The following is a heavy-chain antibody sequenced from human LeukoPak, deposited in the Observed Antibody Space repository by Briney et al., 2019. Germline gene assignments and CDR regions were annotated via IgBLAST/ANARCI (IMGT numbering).Heavy chain of an antibody. V-gene: IGHV3-48*03. J-gene: IGHJ4*02. CDR1: GFTFSSYE. CDR3: ARGAGGTYWLIGD. Sequence: GGSLRLSCAASGFTFSSYEMNWVRQAPGKGLEWVSYISSSGNIIYYADSVKGRFTISRDNAKNSLYLQMNSLRDEDTAVYYCARGAGGTYWLIGDWGQGTLVTVSS. D-gene: IGHD3-16*01. CDR2: ISSSGNII.